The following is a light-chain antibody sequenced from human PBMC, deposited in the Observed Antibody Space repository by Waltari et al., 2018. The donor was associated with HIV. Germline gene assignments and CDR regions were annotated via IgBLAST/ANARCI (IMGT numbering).Light chain of an antibody. Sequence: DIQVTQSPSSLSASVGDRVTITCRASQGVGNSLAWFHQRPGKAPQPLIYAASSLQSGVPTKFSGSGSGTDFTLTISSLQPEDLVTYYCQQYYTYPFTFGPGTKVDIK. V-gene: IGKV1-16*02. CDR3: QQYYTYPFT. J-gene: IGKJ3*01. CDR1: QGVGNS. CDR2: AAS.